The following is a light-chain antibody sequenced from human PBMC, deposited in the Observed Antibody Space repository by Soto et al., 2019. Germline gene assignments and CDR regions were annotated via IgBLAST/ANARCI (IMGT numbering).Light chain of an antibody. CDR1: SSDVGGYNY. CDR3: SSYAGSNIWV. J-gene: IGLJ1*01. Sequence: QSVLTQPPSASGSPGQSVTISCTGTSSDVGGYNYVSWYQQHPGKAPKLMIYEVSKRPSGVPDRFSGSKSGNTASLTVSGLQAEDEADYYCSSYAGSNIWVFRTGTKVTVL. V-gene: IGLV2-8*01. CDR2: EVS.